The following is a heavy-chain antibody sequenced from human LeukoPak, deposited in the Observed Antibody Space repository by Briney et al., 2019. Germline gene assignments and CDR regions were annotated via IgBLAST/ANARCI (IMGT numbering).Heavy chain of an antibody. D-gene: IGHD2/OR15-2a*01. CDR1: GNYW. CDR2: INSDGSWT. Sequence: GGSLRLSCAASGNYWMHWVRQAPGKGLVWVSHINSDGSWTSYADSVKGRFTISRDNAKNTVYLQMNSLRAEDTAVYYCVSFYETYWGRGTLVTVSS. V-gene: IGHV3-74*01. J-gene: IGHJ4*02. CDR3: VSFYETY.